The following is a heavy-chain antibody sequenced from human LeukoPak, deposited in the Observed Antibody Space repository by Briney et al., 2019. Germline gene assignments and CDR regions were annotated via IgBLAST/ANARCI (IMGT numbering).Heavy chain of an antibody. CDR3: ARDRGNSYFDY. Sequence: GGSLRLSCAASGFTFSSYSMNWVRQGPGKGLEWVTFIWYDGSNKYYADSVKGRFTISRDNSKNTLYLQMNSLRADDTAVYYCARDRGNSYFDYWGQGTLVTVSS. CDR2: IWYDGSNK. D-gene: IGHD1-26*01. CDR1: GFTFSSYS. J-gene: IGHJ4*02. V-gene: IGHV3-33*08.